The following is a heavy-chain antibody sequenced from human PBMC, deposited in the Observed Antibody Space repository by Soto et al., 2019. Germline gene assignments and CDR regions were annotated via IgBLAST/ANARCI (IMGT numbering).Heavy chain of an antibody. CDR3: AKDSQTTVVTLDAFDI. D-gene: IGHD4-17*01. J-gene: IGHJ3*02. CDR2: ISYDGSNK. Sequence: QVQLVESGGGVVQPGRSLRLSCAASGFTFSSYGMHWVRQAPGKGLEWVAVISYDGSNKYYADSVKGRFTISRDNSKKTLYLQMNSLRAEDTAVYYCAKDSQTTVVTLDAFDIWGQGTMVTVSS. CDR1: GFTFSSYG. V-gene: IGHV3-30*18.